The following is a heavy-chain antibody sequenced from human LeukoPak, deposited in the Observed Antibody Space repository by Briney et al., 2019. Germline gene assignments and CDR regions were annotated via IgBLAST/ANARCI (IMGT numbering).Heavy chain of an antibody. D-gene: IGHD3-22*01. J-gene: IGHJ4*02. CDR2: IHFSGTT. CDR1: EFTISDNY. V-gene: IGHV3-66*01. CDR3: VGGPDDKKLGY. Sequence: PGGSLRLSCAASEFTISDNYINWVRQAPGKGPEWVSLIHFSGTTFCADSVKGRFTMSRDNSKNTVYLQMNSLRAEDTAVYYCVGGPDDKKLGYWGQGTLVTVSS.